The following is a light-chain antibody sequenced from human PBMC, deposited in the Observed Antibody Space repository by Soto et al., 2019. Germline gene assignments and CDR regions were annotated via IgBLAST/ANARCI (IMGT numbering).Light chain of an antibody. Sequence: EIVLTQSPATLSLSPGERATLSCRASQSISGSYLAWYQQKRGQAPRLLVYGATTRATGIPDRFSGSGSGSDFTLIISRLEPEDFVVYFCQQYGVSPQSFGPGTKVDIK. V-gene: IGKV3-20*01. CDR1: QSISGSY. CDR3: QQYGVSPQS. CDR2: GAT. J-gene: IGKJ3*01.